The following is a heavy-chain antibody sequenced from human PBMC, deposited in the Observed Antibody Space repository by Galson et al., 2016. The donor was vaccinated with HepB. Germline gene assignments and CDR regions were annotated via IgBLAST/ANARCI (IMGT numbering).Heavy chain of an antibody. J-gene: IGHJ4*02. CDR2: IKTDGSDK. CDR3: AKDHITGWSFDS. D-gene: IGHD6-19*01. CDR1: GSTFSTYW. Sequence: SLRLSCAASGSTFSTYWMYWVRQTPGKGLEWVAAIKTDGSDKYYADSVKGRCTISRENADNSLYLQINSLRNEDTAVYYCAKDHITGWSFDSGGQGTLVTVSS. V-gene: IGHV3-7*03.